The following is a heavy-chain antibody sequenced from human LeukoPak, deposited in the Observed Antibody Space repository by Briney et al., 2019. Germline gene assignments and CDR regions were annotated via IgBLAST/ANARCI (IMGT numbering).Heavy chain of an antibody. CDR2: FDPEDGET. Sequence: ASVKVSCKVSGYTLTELSMHWVRQAPGKGLEWMGGFDPEDGETIYAQKFQGRVTMTEDTSTDTAYMELSSLRSDDTAVYYCARSPKGVWGSYRSYYFDYWGQGTLVTVSS. CDR3: ARSPKGVWGSYRSYYFDY. D-gene: IGHD3-16*02. CDR1: GYTLTELS. J-gene: IGHJ4*02. V-gene: IGHV1-24*01.